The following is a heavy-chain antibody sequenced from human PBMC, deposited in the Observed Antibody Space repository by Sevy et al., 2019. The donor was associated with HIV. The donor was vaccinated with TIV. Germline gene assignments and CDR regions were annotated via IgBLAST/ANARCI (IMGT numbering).Heavy chain of an antibody. V-gene: IGHV1-8*01. CDR2: MNPNSGNT. CDR1: GYTFTSYD. Sequence: ASVKVSCKASGYTFTSYDINWVRQATGQGLEWMGWMNPNSGNTGYAQKFQGRVTMTRNTSISTAYMELGSLRSEDTAVYYCARLGDYYVSSGYHYAFDIWGQGTMVTVSS. CDR3: ARLGDYYVSSGYHYAFDI. J-gene: IGHJ3*02. D-gene: IGHD3-22*01.